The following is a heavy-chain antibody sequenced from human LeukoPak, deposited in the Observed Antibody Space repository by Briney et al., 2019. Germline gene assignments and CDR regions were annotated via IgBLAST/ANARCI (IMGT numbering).Heavy chain of an antibody. CDR2: IYYSGST. J-gene: IGHJ5*02. V-gene: IGHV4-61*01. CDR1: GGSVSSGSYY. CDR3: ARDIGWGFDP. Sequence: SETLSLTCTVSGGSVSSGSYYWSWIRQPPGKGLEWIGYIYYSGSTNYNPSLKSRVTISVDTSKNQFSLKLSSVTAADTAVYYCARDIGWGFDPWGQRTLVTVS. D-gene: IGHD1-26*01.